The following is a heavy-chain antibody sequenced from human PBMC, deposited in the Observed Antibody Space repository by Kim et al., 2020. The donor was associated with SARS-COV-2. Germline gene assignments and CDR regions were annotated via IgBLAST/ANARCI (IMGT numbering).Heavy chain of an antibody. J-gene: IGHJ4*02. CDR1: GFTFSSYA. Sequence: GGSLRLSCAASGFTFSSYAMHWVRQAPGKGLEWVAVISYDGSNKYYADSVKGRFTISRDNSKNTLYLQMNSLRAEDTAVYYCARGAPWVATIWVDYFDYWGQGTLVTVSS. V-gene: IGHV3-30-3*01. CDR3: ARGAPWVATIWVDYFDY. CDR2: ISYDGSNK. D-gene: IGHD5-12*01.